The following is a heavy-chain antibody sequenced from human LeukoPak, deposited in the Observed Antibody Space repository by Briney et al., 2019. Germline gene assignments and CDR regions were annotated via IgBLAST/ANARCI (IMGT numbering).Heavy chain of an antibody. J-gene: IGHJ4*02. V-gene: IGHV3-21*01. D-gene: IGHD3-22*01. CDR3: ARDYYDSSASATFDH. CDR1: GFTFSDYT. CDR2: ISSEKSYI. Sequence: GGSLRLSCEASGFTFSDYTMNGVRQAPGKGLEWVSSISSEKSYIKYADSVKGRFSISRDNTNNSLFLEMRSLRVDDTAVYFCARDYYDSSASATFDHWGQGKLVTVSS.